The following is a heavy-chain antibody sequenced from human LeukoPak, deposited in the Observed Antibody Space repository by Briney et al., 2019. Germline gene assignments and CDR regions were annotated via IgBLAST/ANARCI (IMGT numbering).Heavy chain of an antibody. CDR2: INHSGST. CDR3: ARGPTTTSALYYYYYGMDV. V-gene: IGHV4-34*01. D-gene: IGHD4-17*01. CDR1: GGSISSYY. J-gene: IGHJ6*02. Sequence: PSETLSLTCTVSGGSISSYYWSWIRQPPGKGLEWIGEINHSGSTNYNPSLKSRVTISVDTSKNQFSLKLSSVTAADTAVYYCARGPTTTSALYYYYYGMDVWGQGTTVTVSS.